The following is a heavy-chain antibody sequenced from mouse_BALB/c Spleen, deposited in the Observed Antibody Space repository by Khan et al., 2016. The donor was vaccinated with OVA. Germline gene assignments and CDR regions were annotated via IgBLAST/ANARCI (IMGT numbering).Heavy chain of an antibody. J-gene: IGHJ3*01. CDR3: GRDAYYRRNEGWIDY. Sequence: VQLQESGAELARPGASVKMSCKASGYTFTSYTIHWIKLRSGQGLEWIGYINPSNGYTNYNQKFRDKATLTADKSSTTAYMQLSSLTSDDSAAYNGGRDAYYRRNEGWIDYWGQGTLVTVSA. CDR2: INPSNGYT. D-gene: IGHD2-1*01. V-gene: IGHV1-4*01. CDR1: GYTFTSYT.